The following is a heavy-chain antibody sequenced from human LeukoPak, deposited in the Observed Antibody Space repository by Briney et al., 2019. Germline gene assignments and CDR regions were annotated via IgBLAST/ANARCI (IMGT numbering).Heavy chain of an antibody. Sequence: PGRPLRLFCAASGFSFRHYGLHFRREAPGKGLAWVTVLYSDESYKYYADSVKGRFTISRANSKNTLYLQMSSLRAEDTAVYYCARGLGDWGSGWYFDLWGRGTLVTVSS. V-gene: IGHV3-33*01. CDR1: GFSFRHYG. D-gene: IGHD2-21*02. CDR3: ARGLGDWGSGWYFDL. J-gene: IGHJ2*01. CDR2: LYSDESYK.